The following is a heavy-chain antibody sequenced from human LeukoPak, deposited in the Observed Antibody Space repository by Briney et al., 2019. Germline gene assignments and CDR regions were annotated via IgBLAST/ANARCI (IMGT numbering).Heavy chain of an antibody. J-gene: IGHJ4*02. CDR2: IKSKTDGGTT. CDR3: TTRFLYYFDS. Sequence: GGSLRLSCAASGFSLGDAWVSWVRQAPGKGLEWVGRIKSKTDGGTTDYAAPVKGRFTISRDDSKNTLFLQMNSLKTEDTALYYCTTRFLYYFDSWGQGTLVTVSS. V-gene: IGHV3-15*01. CDR1: GFSLGDAW.